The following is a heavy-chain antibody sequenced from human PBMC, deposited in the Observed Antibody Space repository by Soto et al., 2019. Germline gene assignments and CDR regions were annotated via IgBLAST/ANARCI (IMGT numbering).Heavy chain of an antibody. CDR3: AKDPSFSGFYYFDY. Sequence: EVQLLESGGGLVQPGGSLRLSCAASGLTFSSYAMNWVRQGPGKGLEWVSSISGSGKNTYYADSVKGRFTISRDNSNNTLYLQMNSLRAEYTAVYYCAKDPSFSGFYYFDYWGQGTRVTVSA. V-gene: IGHV3-23*01. J-gene: IGHJ4*02. D-gene: IGHD1-26*01. CDR2: ISGSGKNT. CDR1: GLTFSSYA.